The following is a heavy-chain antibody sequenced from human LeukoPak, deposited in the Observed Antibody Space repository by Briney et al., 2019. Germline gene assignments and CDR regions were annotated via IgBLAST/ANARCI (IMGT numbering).Heavy chain of an antibody. CDR3: AKSGAGPGHDAFDI. V-gene: IGHV3-9*03. Sequence: GGSLRLSCAASGFTFDDYAMHWVRQAPGKGLEWVSGISWNSGSIGYADSVKGRFTISRDNAKNSLYLQMNSLRAEDMALYYCAKSGAGPGHDAFDIWGQGTLVTVSS. CDR1: GFTFDDYA. D-gene: IGHD6-19*01. CDR2: ISWNSGSI. J-gene: IGHJ3*02.